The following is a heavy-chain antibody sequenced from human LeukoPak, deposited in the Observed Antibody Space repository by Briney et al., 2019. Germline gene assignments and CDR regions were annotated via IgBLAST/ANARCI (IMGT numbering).Heavy chain of an antibody. D-gene: IGHD3-10*01. Sequence: SETLSLTCTVSGGSISSSSYYWGWIRQPPGKGLEWIGSIYYSGSTYYNPSLKSRVTISVDTSKNQFSLKLSSVTAADTAVYYCARDAVPYGSGSYYNGEFAYWGQGTLVTVSS. V-gene: IGHV4-39*07. CDR1: GGSISSSSYY. CDR3: ARDAVPYGSGSYYNGEFAY. CDR2: IYYSGST. J-gene: IGHJ4*02.